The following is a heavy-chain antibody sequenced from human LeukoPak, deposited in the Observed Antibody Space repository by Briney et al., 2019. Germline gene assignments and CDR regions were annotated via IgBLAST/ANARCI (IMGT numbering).Heavy chain of an antibody. D-gene: IGHD3-10*01. J-gene: IGHJ4*02. CDR2: INHSGST. CDR1: GGSFSGYY. Sequence: PSETLSLTCAVYGGSFSGYYWSWIRQPPGKGLEWIGEINHSGSTNYNPSLKSRVTISVDTSKNQVSLNLNSVTAADTAVYYCARHYPRLAGAFDSWGQGTLVIVSS. V-gene: IGHV4-34*01. CDR3: ARHYPRLAGAFDS.